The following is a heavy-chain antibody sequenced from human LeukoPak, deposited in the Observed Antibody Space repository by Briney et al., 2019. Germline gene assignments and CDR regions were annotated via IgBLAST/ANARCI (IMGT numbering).Heavy chain of an antibody. Sequence: GRSLRLSCAASGFTFSSYAMHWVRQAPGKGLEWVAVIWYDGSNKYYADSVKGRFTISRDNAKNSLYLQMNSLRAEDTAVYYCARRPGSFDYWGQGTLVTVSS. CDR2: IWYDGSNK. V-gene: IGHV3-33*03. J-gene: IGHJ4*02. CDR1: GFTFSSYA. CDR3: ARRPGSFDY.